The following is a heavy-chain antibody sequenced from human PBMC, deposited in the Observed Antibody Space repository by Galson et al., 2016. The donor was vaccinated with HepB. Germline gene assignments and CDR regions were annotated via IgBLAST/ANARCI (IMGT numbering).Heavy chain of an antibody. D-gene: IGHD3-3*01. CDR1: GYSFTDSY. Sequence: SVKVSCKASGYSFTDSYIHWIRQAPGQGLEWMGWMNPDTGGTNYGLSFLGRVTMTRDTSISTAYMELSSLRLDDTAVYYCVRGHAIFGVVISGGIDRFDPWGQGTLVTVSS. J-gene: IGHJ5*02. V-gene: IGHV1-2*02. CDR2: MNPDTGGT. CDR3: VRGHAIFGVVISGGIDRFDP.